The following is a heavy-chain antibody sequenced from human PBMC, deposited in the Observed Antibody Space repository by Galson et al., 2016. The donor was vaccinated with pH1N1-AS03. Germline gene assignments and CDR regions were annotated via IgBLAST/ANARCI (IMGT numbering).Heavy chain of an antibody. CDR3: GRGGVSGGSIDS. CDR2: TIVLVGAT. D-gene: IGHD3-16*01. Sequence: SVKVSCKASGDTFSSYTINWVRQAPGQGLEWMGGTIVLVGATNHTQKFQGRVTISADESTSTTYMEVASLTSEDTAVYYCGRGGVSGGSIDSWGQGTLVNVSS. CDR1: GDTFSSYT. V-gene: IGHV1-69*13. J-gene: IGHJ4*02.